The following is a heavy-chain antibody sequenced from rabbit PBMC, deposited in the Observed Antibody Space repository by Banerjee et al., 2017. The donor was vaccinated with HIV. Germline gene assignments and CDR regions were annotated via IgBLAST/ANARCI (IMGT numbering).Heavy chain of an antibody. V-gene: IGHV1S40*01. D-gene: IGHD1-1*01. CDR3: ARSIPNSGTGYLYYYGMDL. Sequence: QSLEESGGGLVQPEGSLTLTCTASGFSFSSSYYMCWVRQAPGKGLEWIACIGAGSSGSTYYASWAKGRFTISKTSSTTVTLQMTSLTAADTATYFCARSIPNSGTGYLYYYGMDLWGQGTLVTVS. CDR2: IGAGSSGST. CDR1: GFSFSSSYY. J-gene: IGHJ6*01.